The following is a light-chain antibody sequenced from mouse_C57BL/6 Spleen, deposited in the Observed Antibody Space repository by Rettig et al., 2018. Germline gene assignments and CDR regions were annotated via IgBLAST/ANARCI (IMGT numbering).Light chain of an antibody. CDR3: QHYWGTPRT. CDR2: AAT. J-gene: IGKJ1*01. CDR1: ENIYSN. Sequence: DIQMTQSPASLSVSVGETVTITCRASENIYSNLAWYQQKQGKSPQLLVYAATNLADGVPSRFSGSGSGTQYSLKISSLQSEDVGSYYCQHYWGTPRTFGGGTKLEIK. V-gene: IGKV12-46*01.